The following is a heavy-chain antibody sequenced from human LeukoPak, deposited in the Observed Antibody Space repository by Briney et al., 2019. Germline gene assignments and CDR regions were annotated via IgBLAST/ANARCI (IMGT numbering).Heavy chain of an antibody. J-gene: IGHJ4*02. V-gene: IGHV4-59*08. CDR2: ISDIGSI. CDR3: AGHHPRNTVDF. D-gene: IGHD2-8*02. CDR1: GGSIGSYY. Sequence: PSETLSLTCTVSGGSIGSYYWSWIRQPPGKGLEWIAYISDIGSINYNPSLKSRVTISLDTSMNQFSLKLSSVTAADTAVYYCAGHHPRNTVDFWGQGTLVTVSS.